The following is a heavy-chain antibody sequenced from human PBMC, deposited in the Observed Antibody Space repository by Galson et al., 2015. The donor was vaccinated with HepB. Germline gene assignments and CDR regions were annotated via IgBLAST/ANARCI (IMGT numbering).Heavy chain of an antibody. CDR1: GYAFTGYY. Sequence: SVKVSCKASGYAFTGYYVHWVRQAPGQGLEWMGWIHPTSGRTNFTQRFQGRVTTTRDTYLSTAYMELTRPRSDDTAVYYCAREPSPPQDNWNRGGYNWFDPWGQGTLVTVSS. D-gene: IGHD1-20*01. V-gene: IGHV1-2*02. CDR2: IHPTSGRT. CDR3: AREPSPPQDNWNRGGYNWFDP. J-gene: IGHJ5*02.